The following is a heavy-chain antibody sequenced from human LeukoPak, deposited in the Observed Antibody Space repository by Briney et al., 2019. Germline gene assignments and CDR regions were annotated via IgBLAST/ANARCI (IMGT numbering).Heavy chain of an antibody. D-gene: IGHD6-13*01. V-gene: IGHV3-21*01. J-gene: IGHJ4*02. Sequence: GGSLRLSCAASGFTFSSYSMNWVRQAPGKGLEWVSSISSSSYIYYADSVKGRFTISRDNAKNSLYLQMNSLRAEDTAVYYCARDRGSSWSYYFDYWGQGTLVTVSS. CDR2: ISSSSYI. CDR1: GFTFSSYS. CDR3: ARDRGSSWSYYFDY.